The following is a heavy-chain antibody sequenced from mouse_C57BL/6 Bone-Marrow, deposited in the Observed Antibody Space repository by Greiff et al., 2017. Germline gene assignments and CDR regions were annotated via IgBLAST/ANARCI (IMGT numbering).Heavy chain of an antibody. V-gene: IGHV1-53*01. CDR3: ARAHYYGGDFDY. Sequence: VQLQQPGTELVKPGASVKLSCKASGYTFTSYWMHRVKQRPGPGHAWIGNLNPSNGGTNYNEKFKNKATLTVDKSSSTAYMQLSSLTSEDSAVYNGARAHYYGGDFDYWGKGTTLTVSS. J-gene: IGHJ2*01. D-gene: IGHD1-2*01. CDR2: LNPSNGGT. CDR1: GYTFTSYW.